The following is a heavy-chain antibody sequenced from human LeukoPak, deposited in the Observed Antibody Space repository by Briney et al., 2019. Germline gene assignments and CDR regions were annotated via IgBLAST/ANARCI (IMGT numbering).Heavy chain of an antibody. D-gene: IGHD3-3*01. CDR2: IYYSGST. CDR1: GGSISSGGYY. CDR3: ARSGDLEWYPY. V-gene: IGHV4-31*03. Sequence: SETQSLTCTVSGGSISSGGYYWSWIRQHPGKGLEWIGYIYYSGSTYYNPSLKSRVTISVDTSKNQFSLKLSSVTAADTAVYYCARSGDLEWYPYWGQGTLVTVSS. J-gene: IGHJ4*02.